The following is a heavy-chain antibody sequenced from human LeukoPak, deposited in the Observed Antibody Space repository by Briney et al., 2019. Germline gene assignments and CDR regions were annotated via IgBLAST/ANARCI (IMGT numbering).Heavy chain of an antibody. Sequence: ASVKVSCKVSGYTPTELSMHWVRQAPGKGLGWMGGFDPEDGETIYAQKFQGRVTMTEDTSTDTAYMELSSLRSENTAVYYCATDIVATNDIWGQGTLVTVSS. J-gene: IGHJ4*02. CDR1: GYTPTELS. D-gene: IGHD5-12*01. V-gene: IGHV1-24*01. CDR3: ATDIVATNDI. CDR2: FDPEDGET.